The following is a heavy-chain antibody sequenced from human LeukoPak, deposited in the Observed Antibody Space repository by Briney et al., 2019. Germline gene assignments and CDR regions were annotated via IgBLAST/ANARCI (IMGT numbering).Heavy chain of an antibody. Sequence: PGGSPRLSCAASGFTFSSYGMHWVRQAPGKGLEWVAVIWSDGSNKYHADSVKGRFTISRDNSKNTLYLQMNSLRVEDTAVYYCARGASIAAAGTGEKSNWFDPWGQGTLVTVSS. D-gene: IGHD6-13*01. CDR1: GFTFSSYG. CDR2: IWSDGSNK. J-gene: IGHJ5*02. CDR3: ARGASIAAAGTGEKSNWFDP. V-gene: IGHV3-33*01.